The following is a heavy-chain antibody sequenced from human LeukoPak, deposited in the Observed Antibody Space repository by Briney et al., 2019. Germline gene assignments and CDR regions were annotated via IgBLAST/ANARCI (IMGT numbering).Heavy chain of an antibody. D-gene: IGHD3-10*01. CDR2: IIPIFGTA. V-gene: IGHV1-69*06. J-gene: IGHJ6*04. Sequence: SVKVSCKASGGTFSSYAISWVRQAPGQGLEWMGGIIPIFGTANYAQKFQGRVTITADKSTSTAYMELSSLRSEDTAVYYCATRFADPYYYYYGMDVWGKGTTVTVSS. CDR1: GGTFSSYA. CDR3: ATRFADPYYYYYGMDV.